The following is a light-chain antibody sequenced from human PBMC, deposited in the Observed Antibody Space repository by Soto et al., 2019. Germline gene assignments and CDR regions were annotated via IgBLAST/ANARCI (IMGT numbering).Light chain of an antibody. Sequence: EIVLTQSPATLSLSPGERATLSCRASQSVSSYLAWYQQNPGQAPRLLIYDASNRSTGIPARLSGSGSGTDFTLTISRLEPEDFAIYYCQQRSNWPLFTFGPGTKVDIK. CDR1: QSVSSY. J-gene: IGKJ3*01. CDR3: QQRSNWPLFT. V-gene: IGKV3-11*01. CDR2: DAS.